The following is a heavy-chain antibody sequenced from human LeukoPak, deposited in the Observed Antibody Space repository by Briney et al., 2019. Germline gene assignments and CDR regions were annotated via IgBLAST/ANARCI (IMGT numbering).Heavy chain of an antibody. Sequence: GGSLRLSCAASGFTFSSYAMTWVRQAPGKGLGWFSSLSGGENTYYADSVKGRFTVSRDNSKSTLYLQMNDLSADDTAIYYCAKDPFMTSHFYMDVWGKGTTVTVSS. D-gene: IGHD4-11*01. J-gene: IGHJ6*03. CDR2: LSGGENT. V-gene: IGHV3-23*01. CDR1: GFTFSSYA. CDR3: AKDPFMTSHFYMDV.